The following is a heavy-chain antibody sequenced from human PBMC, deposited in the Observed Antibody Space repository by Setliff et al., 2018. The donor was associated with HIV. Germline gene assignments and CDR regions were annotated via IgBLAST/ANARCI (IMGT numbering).Heavy chain of an antibody. CDR2: MSYSGST. CDR1: GGSFSGYY. CDR3: ARSDSYCAGDCYGVDGVDAFDI. V-gene: IGHV4-59*01. J-gene: IGHJ3*02. Sequence: SETLSLTCAVYGGSFSGYYWSWIRQPPGKGLEWIGYMSYSGSTYYNPSLKSRIIMSVDTSKNQFPLKLRSVTAADTALYYCARSDSYCAGDCYGVDGVDAFDIWGQGTMVTVSS. D-gene: IGHD2-21*02.